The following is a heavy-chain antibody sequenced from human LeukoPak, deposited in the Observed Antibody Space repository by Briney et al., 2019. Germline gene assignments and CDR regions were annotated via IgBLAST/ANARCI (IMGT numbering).Heavy chain of an antibody. Sequence: QTGGSLRLSRAASGFTFSSYAMSWVRQAPGKGLEWVSGISGSGGSTYYADSVKGRFTISRDNSKNTLYLQMNSLRAEDTAVYYCARHLVPTAMLTAFDIWGQGTMVTVSS. D-gene: IGHD2-2*01. CDR3: ARHLVPTAMLTAFDI. J-gene: IGHJ3*02. CDR2: ISGSGGST. V-gene: IGHV3-23*01. CDR1: GFTFSSYA.